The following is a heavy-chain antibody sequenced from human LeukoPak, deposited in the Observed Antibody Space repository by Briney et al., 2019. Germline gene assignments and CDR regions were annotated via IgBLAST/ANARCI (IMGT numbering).Heavy chain of an antibody. CDR1: GGSISSGSYY. V-gene: IGHV4-61*02. J-gene: IGHJ5*02. Sequence: PSETLSLTCTASGGSISSGSYYWSWIRQPAGKGLEWIGRIYTSGSTNYNPSLKSRVTMSVDTSKDQFSLKLSSVTAADTAVYYCARYGSGSYYSYSWFDPWGQGTLVTVSS. D-gene: IGHD3-10*01. CDR2: IYTSGST. CDR3: ARYGSGSYYSYSWFDP.